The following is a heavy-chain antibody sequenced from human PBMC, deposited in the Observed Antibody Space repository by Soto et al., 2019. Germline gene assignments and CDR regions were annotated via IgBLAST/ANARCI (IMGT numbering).Heavy chain of an antibody. Sequence: SVKVSCRASGYTFTSYTMHWVRQAPVQRLEWMGWINAGNGNTIYSQRFQGRVTITRDTSASTAYMELSSLRSEDTAVYYCARVGYSGYDYGAFDIWGQGTMVTVSS. D-gene: IGHD5-12*01. CDR1: GYTFTSYT. J-gene: IGHJ3*02. CDR3: ARVGYSGYDYGAFDI. V-gene: IGHV1-3*01. CDR2: INAGNGNT.